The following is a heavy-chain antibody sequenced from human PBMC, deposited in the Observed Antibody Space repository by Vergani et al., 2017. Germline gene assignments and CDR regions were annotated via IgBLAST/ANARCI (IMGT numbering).Heavy chain of an antibody. V-gene: IGHV1-8*03. D-gene: IGHD1-26*01. Sequence: QVQLVQSGAEVKKPGASVKVSCKASGYTFTSHDIYWVRQAPGQGLEWMGWMNPNSGKTGYAQKFQGRVTLTGNTSISTAYMDLRSLRSEDTAVYYCARTYSGSYLVGDYWGQGTLVTVSS. CDR2: MNPNSGKT. CDR3: ARTYSGSYLVGDY. CDR1: GYTFTSHD. J-gene: IGHJ4*02.